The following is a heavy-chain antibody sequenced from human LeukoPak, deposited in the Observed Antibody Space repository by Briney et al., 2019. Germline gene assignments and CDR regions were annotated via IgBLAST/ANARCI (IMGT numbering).Heavy chain of an antibody. V-gene: IGHV4-4*07. CDR2: IYTSGST. D-gene: IGHD3-10*01. CDR1: GGSISSYY. CDR3: ARAPSSRGFGEYYFDY. J-gene: IGHJ4*02. Sequence: SETLSLTCTVSGGSISSYYWSWIRQPAGKGLEWIGRIYTSGSTNYNPSLKSRVTMSVDTSKNQFSLRLNSVTAADTAVYYCARAPSSRGFGEYYFDYWGQGTLVTVSS.